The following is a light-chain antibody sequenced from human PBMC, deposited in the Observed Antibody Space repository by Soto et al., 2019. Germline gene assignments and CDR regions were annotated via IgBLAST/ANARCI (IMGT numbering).Light chain of an antibody. CDR1: QSVSSSY. CDR2: GAS. J-gene: IGKJ2*01. CDR3: QKYGSSPVT. Sequence: EIVLTQSPGTLSLSPGERATLSCRASQSVSSSYLAWYQQKPGQTPRLLIYGASSRATGIPDRFSGSGSGTDFTLTISRLEPEDFAVYYCQKYGSSPVTFGQGTKLEIK. V-gene: IGKV3-20*01.